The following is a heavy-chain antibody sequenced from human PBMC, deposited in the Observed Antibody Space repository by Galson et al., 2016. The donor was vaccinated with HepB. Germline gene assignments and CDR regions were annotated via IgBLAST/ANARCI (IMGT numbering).Heavy chain of an antibody. CDR2: FDPEDGET. V-gene: IGHV1-24*01. D-gene: IGHD3-10*01. CDR1: GNSLAELF. J-gene: IGHJ6*04. Sequence: SVKVSCKVSGNSLAELFIHWVRLAPGKGLEWMGGFDPEDGETTYAQKFQGRVSMTEDTSTDTGYMELNSLRYDDTAVYYCATVGSYTTSSPYYYYYFGMDVWGKGTTVTVSS. CDR3: ATVGSYTTSSPYYYYYFGMDV.